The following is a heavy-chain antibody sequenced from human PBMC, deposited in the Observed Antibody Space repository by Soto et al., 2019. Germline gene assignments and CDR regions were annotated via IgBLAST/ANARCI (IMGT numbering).Heavy chain of an antibody. J-gene: IGHJ4*02. CDR1: GVSISSGKW. Sequence: QVQLQESGPGLVKPSGTLSLACTISGVSISSGKWWSWVRQPPGEGLEWIGEIFHTGNTDYKPSLKSRVSILVDKSKNQFSLNLDSVTAADTAVYYCARHLFDSRGYPPEVWGQRILVTVSS. CDR3: ARHLFDSRGYPPEV. V-gene: IGHV4-4*02. D-gene: IGHD3-22*01. CDR2: IFHTGNT.